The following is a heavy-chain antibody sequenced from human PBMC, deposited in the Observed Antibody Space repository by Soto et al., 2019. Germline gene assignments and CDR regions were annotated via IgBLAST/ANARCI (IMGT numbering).Heavy chain of an antibody. CDR3: AHNEGHYDILTGYLGHAFDI. J-gene: IGHJ3*02. CDR1: GFSLSTSGVG. Sequence: QITLKESGPTLVKPTQTLTLTCTFSGFSLSTSGVGVGWIRQPPGKALEWLALIYWDDDKRYSPSLKSRLTITKDTSKNQVVLTMTNMDPVDTATYYCAHNEGHYDILTGYLGHAFDIWGQGTMVTVSS. D-gene: IGHD3-9*01. V-gene: IGHV2-5*02. CDR2: IYWDDDK.